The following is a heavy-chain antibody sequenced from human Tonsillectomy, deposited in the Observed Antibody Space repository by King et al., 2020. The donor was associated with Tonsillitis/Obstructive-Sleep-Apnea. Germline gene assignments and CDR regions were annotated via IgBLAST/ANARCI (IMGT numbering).Heavy chain of an antibody. V-gene: IGHV3-9*01. D-gene: IGHD3-22*01. CDR3: AKDTGRNYYDSSGYYYGPYGSDY. Sequence: GQLVQSGGGLVQPGRSLRLSCAASGFTFDDYAMHWVRQAPGKGLEWVSGISWNSGSIGYADSVKGRFTISRDNAKNSLYLQMNSLRAEDTALYYCAKDTGRNYYDSSGYYYGPYGSDYWGQGTLVTASS. CDR1: GFTFDDYA. J-gene: IGHJ4*02. CDR2: ISWNSGSI.